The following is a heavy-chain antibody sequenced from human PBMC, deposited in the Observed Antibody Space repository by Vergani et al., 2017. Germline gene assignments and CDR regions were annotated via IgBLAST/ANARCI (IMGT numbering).Heavy chain of an antibody. Sequence: QVQLVQSGAVVKKPGASVKVSCKASGYTFTSYGIRWVRQPPGQGLEWMGWISAYNGNTNYAQKLQGRVTMTTDTSTSTAYMELRSLRSDDTAVYYCARTTAMVKGTPFRYDYWGQGTLVTVSS. CDR2: ISAYNGNT. CDR1: GYTFTSYG. D-gene: IGHD5-18*01. J-gene: IGHJ4*02. CDR3: ARTTAMVKGTPFRYDY. V-gene: IGHV1-18*01.